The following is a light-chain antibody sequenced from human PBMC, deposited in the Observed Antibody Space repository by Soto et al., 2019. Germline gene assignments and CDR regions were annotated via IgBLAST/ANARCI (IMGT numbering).Light chain of an antibody. CDR2: GTF. V-gene: IGKV1-6*01. CDR1: QDIRTE. Sequence: AIQMTQSPSSLSASVGDRVTITCRASQDIRTELGWYQQKPGKAPRLLIYGTFSLQSGVPSRFSGSGSGTDFTLTISSRQPDDFATYYCLQDFKYPRTFGQGTKVEVK. CDR3: LQDFKYPRT. J-gene: IGKJ1*01.